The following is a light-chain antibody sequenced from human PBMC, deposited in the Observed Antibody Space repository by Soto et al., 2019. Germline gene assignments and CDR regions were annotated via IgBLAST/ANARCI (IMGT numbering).Light chain of an antibody. CDR2: DVT. J-gene: IGLJ1*01. Sequence: SALTQPASVSGSPGQSITISCTGASSDVGNYIYVSWYQQHPGKAPKLIIYDVTDRPSGVSNRFSGSKSGNTASLTISGLQAEDEADYYCSSYTGSRTLYVFGTGTKVTVL. CDR3: SSYTGSRTLYV. V-gene: IGLV2-14*01. CDR1: SSDVGNYIY.